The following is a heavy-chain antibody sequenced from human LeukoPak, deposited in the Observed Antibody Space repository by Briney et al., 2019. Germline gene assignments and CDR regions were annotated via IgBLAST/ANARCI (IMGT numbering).Heavy chain of an antibody. J-gene: IGHJ4*02. CDR2: ISYDGSNK. CDR1: GFTFSSYA. V-gene: IGHV3-30-3*01. D-gene: IGHD1-26*01. CDR3: AASRELTRTPFDY. Sequence: GGSLRLSCAASGFTFSSYAMHWVRQAPGKGLEWVAVISYDGSNKYYADSVKGRFTISRDNSKNTLYLQMNSLRSEDTAVYYCAASRELTRTPFDYWGQGTLVTVSS.